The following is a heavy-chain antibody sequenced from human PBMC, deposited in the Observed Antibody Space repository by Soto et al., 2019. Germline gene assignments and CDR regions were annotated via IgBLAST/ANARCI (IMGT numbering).Heavy chain of an antibody. CDR2: INHSGST. J-gene: IGHJ4*02. Sequence: QVQLQQWGAGLLKPSETLSLTCAVYGGSFSGYYWSWIRQPPGKGLEWIGEINHSGSTNYNPSLKRRVTISVDTSKHQFSLKLSSVTAADTAVYYCARRGVRAQIDYWGQGTLVTVSS. D-gene: IGHD2-8*01. CDR3: ARRGVRAQIDY. CDR1: GGSFSGYY. V-gene: IGHV4-34*01.